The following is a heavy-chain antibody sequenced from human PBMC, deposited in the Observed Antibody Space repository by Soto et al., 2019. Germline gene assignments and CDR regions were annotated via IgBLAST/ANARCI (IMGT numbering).Heavy chain of an antibody. D-gene: IGHD2-2*02. J-gene: IGHJ4*02. CDR3: AKEHGYCSSTPCYKGFHY. V-gene: IGHV3-23*01. CDR1: GFTCSSYA. CDR2: IRNSGATT. Sequence: GSLRLSCAASGFTCSSYAMSWVRRAPGKGLEWVSTIRNSGATTYYADSVKGRFTLSRDNSNNTLYLRMNSLRAEDTAVYYCAKEHGYCSSTPCYKGFHYSGQGPLLTVS.